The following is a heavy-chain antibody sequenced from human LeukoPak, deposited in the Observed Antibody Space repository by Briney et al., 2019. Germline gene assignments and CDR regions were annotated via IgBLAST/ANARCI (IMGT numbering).Heavy chain of an antibody. V-gene: IGHV1-18*01. D-gene: IGHD6-6*01. CDR2: ISAYNGNT. CDR1: GYSFTTYG. Sequence: GASVKVSCKASGYSFTTYGISWVRQAPGQGLEWMGWISAYNGNTNYAQKLQGRVTMTTDTSTSTAYMALRSLRYDDTAVYYCARDMIAARPNWFDPWGQGTLVTVSS. J-gene: IGHJ5*02. CDR3: ARDMIAARPNWFDP.